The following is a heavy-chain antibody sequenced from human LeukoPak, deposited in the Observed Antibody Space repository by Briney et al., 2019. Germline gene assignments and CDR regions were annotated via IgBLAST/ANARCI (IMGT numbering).Heavy chain of an antibody. V-gene: IGHV3-64D*06. D-gene: IGHD3-22*01. CDR2: ISSSGRST. CDR1: GFSFSSFG. J-gene: IGHJ4*02. CDR3: VKDGSLTMVV. Sequence: GGSLRLSCLASGFSFSSFGMHWVRQAPGKGLEYVSGISSSGRSTYYPDSVKGRFTVSRDNSKNTLYLQMSSLRAEDTAVYYCVKDGSLTMVVWGQGTLVTVSS.